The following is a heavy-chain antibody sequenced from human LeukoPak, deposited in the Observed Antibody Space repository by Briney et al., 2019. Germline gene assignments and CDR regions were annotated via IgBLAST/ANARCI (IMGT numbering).Heavy chain of an antibody. D-gene: IGHD5-18*01. V-gene: IGHV4-59*08. Sequence: SETLSLTCTVSSGSISSYYWSWIRQPPGKGLEWIGYIYYSGSTNYNPSLKSRVTISVDTSKNQFSLKLSSVTAADTAVYYCARQAKYSYGSREAFDYWGQGTLVTVSS. CDR3: ARQAKYSYGSREAFDY. J-gene: IGHJ4*02. CDR1: SGSISSYY. CDR2: IYYSGST.